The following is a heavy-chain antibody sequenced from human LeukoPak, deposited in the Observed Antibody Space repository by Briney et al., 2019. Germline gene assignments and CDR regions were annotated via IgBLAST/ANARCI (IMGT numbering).Heavy chain of an antibody. V-gene: IGHV3-21*01. J-gene: IGHJ4*02. CDR3: AGSCGGDCYPDY. CDR1: GFTFSSYS. Sequence: PGGSLRLSCAASGFTFSSYSMNWVRQAPGKGLEWVSSISSSSSYIYYADSVKGRFTISRDNAKNSLYLQMNSLRAEDTAVYYCAGSCGGDCYPDYWGQGTLVTVSS. CDR2: ISSSSSYI. D-gene: IGHD2-21*02.